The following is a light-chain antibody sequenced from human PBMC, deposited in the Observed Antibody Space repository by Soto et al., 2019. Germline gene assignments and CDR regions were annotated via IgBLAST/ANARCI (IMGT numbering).Light chain of an antibody. J-gene: IGKJ1*01. CDR3: QQSYSTSWT. CDR2: GAS. V-gene: IGKV3-20*01. CDR1: QSVSSSY. Sequence: EIVLTQSPGTLSLSPGERATLSCRASQSVSSSYLAWYRQKPGQAPRLLIYGASSRATGIPDRFSGSGSGTDFTLTISSLQPEDFATYYCQQSYSTSWTFGQGTKVDIK.